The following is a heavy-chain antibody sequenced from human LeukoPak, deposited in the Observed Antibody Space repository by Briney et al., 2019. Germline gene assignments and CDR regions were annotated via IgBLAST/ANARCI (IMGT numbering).Heavy chain of an antibody. CDR3: ARSGWSDKYYFDF. Sequence: VASVKVSCKASGYTFTTYGTTWVRQAPGQGLEWMGWVSTYGGNTKYAQNLQGRVTMTTDTSTSTAYMELRSLRSDDTAVYYCARSGWSDKYYFDFWGQGTLVTVSS. J-gene: IGHJ4*02. CDR1: GYTFTTYG. D-gene: IGHD1-1*01. V-gene: IGHV1-18*01. CDR2: VSTYGGNT.